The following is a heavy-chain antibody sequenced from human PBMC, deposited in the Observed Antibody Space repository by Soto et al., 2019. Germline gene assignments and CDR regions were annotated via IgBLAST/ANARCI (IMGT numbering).Heavy chain of an antibody. J-gene: IGHJ5*02. Sequence: ASVKVSCKASGYTFSSYAISWVRQAPGQGLEWIGTISPIFGSAAYAQRFQGRVTVTADVPTNTAYMELSSLRSEDTAIYYCARDTGDYDSNWFDPWGQGTQVTVSS. CDR2: ISPIFGSA. V-gene: IGHV1-69*13. CDR1: GYTFSSYA. CDR3: ARDTGDYDSNWFDP. D-gene: IGHD4-17*01.